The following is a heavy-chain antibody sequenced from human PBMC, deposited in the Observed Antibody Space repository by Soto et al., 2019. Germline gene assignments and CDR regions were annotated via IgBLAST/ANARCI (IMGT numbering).Heavy chain of an antibody. J-gene: IGHJ3*01. Sequence: ARGSLRLSCEGSGFNFRNFNMIWVRQASGKGLEWVSSVSGSSSYIYYADSVKGRFTVSRDNANNLVFLQMNGLRPEDTAMYYCARGLRSHYGPWGQGTMVIVS. CDR2: VSGSSSYI. V-gene: IGHV3-21*06. CDR1: GFNFRNFN. D-gene: IGHD4-17*01. CDR3: ARGLRSHYGP.